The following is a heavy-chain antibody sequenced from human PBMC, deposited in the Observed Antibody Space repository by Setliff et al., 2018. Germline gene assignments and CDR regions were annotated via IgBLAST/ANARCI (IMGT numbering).Heavy chain of an antibody. D-gene: IGHD2-15*01. Sequence: ASVKVSCKASGNRFTDYNLHWVRQAPGQGLEWMGWINPNNGDTKSAQKFQGRLTMTRDTSISTAYMELSSLRSEDTAVYYCARVRDCSGGICHRGFHHYMDVWGKGTTVTVSS. CDR3: ARVRDCSGGICHRGFHHYMDV. CDR2: INPNNGDT. V-gene: IGHV1-2*02. J-gene: IGHJ6*03. CDR1: GNRFTDYN.